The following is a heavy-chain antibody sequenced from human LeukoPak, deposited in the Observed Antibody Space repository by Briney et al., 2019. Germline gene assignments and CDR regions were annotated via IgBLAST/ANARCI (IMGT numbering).Heavy chain of an antibody. CDR1: GYTFTSYG. J-gene: IGHJ6*03. CDR3: ARVSYSSSWYTGWYYYYMDV. Sequence: ASVTVSCKASGYTFTSYGISWVRQAPGQGLEWMGWISAYNGNTNYAQKLQGRVTMTTDTSTSTAYMELRSLRSDDTAVYYCARVSYSSSWYTGWYYYYMDVWGKGTTVTVSS. V-gene: IGHV1-18*01. CDR2: ISAYNGNT. D-gene: IGHD6-13*01.